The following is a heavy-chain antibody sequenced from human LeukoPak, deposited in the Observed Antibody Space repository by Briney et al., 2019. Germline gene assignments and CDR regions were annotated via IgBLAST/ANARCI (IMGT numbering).Heavy chain of an antibody. D-gene: IGHD1/OR15-1a*01. Sequence: GVLRLSCAPSDSPLRSYSMTWFRQAPGKGLEWVSSISSSSSYIYYADSVKGRFTISRDNAKNSLYLQMNSLRAEDTAVYECSRPPHRTLIDSYSGMDVWGQGTTVTVSS. CDR1: DSPLRSYS. V-gene: IGHV3-21*01. CDR2: ISSSSSYI. J-gene: IGHJ6*02. CDR3: SRPPHRTLIDSYSGMDV.